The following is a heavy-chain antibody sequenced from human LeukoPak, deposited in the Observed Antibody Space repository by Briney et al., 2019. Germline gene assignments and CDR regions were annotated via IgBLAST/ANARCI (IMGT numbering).Heavy chain of an antibody. CDR2: ISPSSDAI. CDR3: ARAAYSSGPDY. V-gene: IGHV3-48*02. D-gene: IGHD6-19*01. J-gene: IGHJ4*02. Sequence: PGGSLRLSCAASGFTFSGYSMNWVRQAPGRGLEWVSYISPSSDAIHYADSVRGRFTLSRDNAKNSLFLQMNSLRDGDTAVYYCARAAYSSGPDYWGQGTLVTVSS. CDR1: GFTFSGYS.